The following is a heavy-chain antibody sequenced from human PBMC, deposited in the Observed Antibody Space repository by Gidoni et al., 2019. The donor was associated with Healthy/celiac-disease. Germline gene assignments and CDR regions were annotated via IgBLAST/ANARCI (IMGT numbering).Heavy chain of an antibody. CDR2: IWYDGSNK. V-gene: IGHV3-33*01. CDR3: ARDPNTEYCSSTSCSPYYFDY. J-gene: IGHJ4*02. Sequence: QVQLVESGGGVVQPGRSLRLSCAASGFTFSSYGMPWVRQAPGKGLGWVAVIWYDGSNKYYADSVKGRFTISRDNSKNTLYLQMNSLRAEDTAVYYCARDPNTEYCSSTSCSPYYFDYWGQGTLVTVSS. D-gene: IGHD2-2*01. CDR1: GFTFSSYG.